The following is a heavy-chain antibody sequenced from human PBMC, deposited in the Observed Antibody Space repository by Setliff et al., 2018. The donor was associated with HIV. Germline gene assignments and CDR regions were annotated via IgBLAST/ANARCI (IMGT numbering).Heavy chain of an antibody. V-gene: IGHV3-21*01. J-gene: IGHJ5*02. D-gene: IGHD3-10*01. CDR1: GFNFRGYN. CDR2: ISTSSTYT. Sequence: GGSLRLSCAVSGFNFRGYNMNWVRQAPGKGLEWVSSISTSSTYTYYADSVKGRFTISRDNAKNALYLQMNSLRAEDTAVYYCAKDRRYYYGSGSYAAETWGQGTLVTVSS. CDR3: AKDRRYYYGSGSYAAET.